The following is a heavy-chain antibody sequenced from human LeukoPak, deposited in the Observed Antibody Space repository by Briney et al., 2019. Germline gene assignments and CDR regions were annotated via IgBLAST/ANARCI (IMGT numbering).Heavy chain of an antibody. CDR3: AGSYYYSYYYYMDV. J-gene: IGHJ6*03. Sequence: PSETLSLTCTVSGGSISSGSYYWSWIRQPAGKGLEWIGRIYTSGSTNYNPSLKSRVTISVDTSKNQFSLKLNSVTAADTAVYYCAGSYYYSYYYYMDVWGKGTTVTISS. CDR1: GGSISSGSYY. CDR2: IYTSGST. D-gene: IGHD3-10*01. V-gene: IGHV4-61*02.